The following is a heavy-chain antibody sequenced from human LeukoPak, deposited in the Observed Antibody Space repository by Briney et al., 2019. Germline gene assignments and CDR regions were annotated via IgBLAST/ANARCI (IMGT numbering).Heavy chain of an antibody. D-gene: IGHD2-21*02. V-gene: IGHV4-61*01. CDR2: IYYSGST. J-gene: IGHJ4*02. CDR3: AREAYCGADCYSGFDY. CDR1: GGSISSNTYP. Sequence: SETLSLTCTVSGGSISSNTYPWGWIRQPPGKGLEWIGYIYYSGSTNYNPSLKSRVTISVDTSKNQFSLKLSSVTAADTAVYYCAREAYCGADCYSGFDYWGQGTLVTVSS.